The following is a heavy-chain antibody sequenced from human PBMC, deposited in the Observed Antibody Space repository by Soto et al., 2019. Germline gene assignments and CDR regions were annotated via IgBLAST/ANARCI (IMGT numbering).Heavy chain of an antibody. CDR3: ARILYGSGSTLYYYYGMDV. Sequence: PLRLSCAASGFTFSSYAMHWVRQAPGKGLEWVAVISYDRSNKYYADSVKGRFTISRDNSKNTLYLQMNSLRAEDTAVYYCARILYGSGSTLYYYYGMDVWGQGTTVTVSS. J-gene: IGHJ6*02. V-gene: IGHV3-30-3*01. D-gene: IGHD3-10*01. CDR2: ISYDRSNK. CDR1: GFTFSSYA.